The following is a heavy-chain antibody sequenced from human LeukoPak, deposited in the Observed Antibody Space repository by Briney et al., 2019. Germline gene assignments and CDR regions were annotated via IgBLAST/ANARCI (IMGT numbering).Heavy chain of an antibody. CDR3: ARQGYISSWFDP. D-gene: IGHD5-24*01. J-gene: IGHJ5*02. CDR2: INYSGNT. CDR1: GGSISNYY. Sequence: SETLSLTCTVSGGSISNYYWNWIRQPPGKGLEWIGRINYSGNTYYNLSLKSRVTISVDTSKRQFSLRLTSVTAADTAVYYCARQGYISSWFDPWGQGTLVTVSS. V-gene: IGHV4-59*08.